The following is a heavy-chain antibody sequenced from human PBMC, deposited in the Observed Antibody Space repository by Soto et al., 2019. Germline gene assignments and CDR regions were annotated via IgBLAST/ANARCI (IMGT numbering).Heavy chain of an antibody. CDR1: GFSFSDYF. CDR2: INPSGGST. D-gene: IGHD3-10*01. Sequence: ASVKVSCKASGFSFSDYFMHWVRQAPGQGLEWMGIINPSGGSTSYAQKFQGRVTMTRDTSTSTVYMELSSLRSEDTAVYYCARYIISPRSAGNKNWFDPWGQGTLVTVSS. CDR3: ARYIISPRSAGNKNWFDP. J-gene: IGHJ5*02. V-gene: IGHV1-46*01.